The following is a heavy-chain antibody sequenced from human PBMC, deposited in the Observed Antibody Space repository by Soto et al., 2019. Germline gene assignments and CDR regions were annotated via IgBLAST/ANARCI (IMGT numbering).Heavy chain of an antibody. J-gene: IGHJ6*02. CDR3: AKDSSGHTYYYYGMDV. CDR2: ISWNSGSI. CDR1: GFTFDDYA. Sequence: EVQLVESGGGLVQPGRSLRLSCAASGFTFDDYAMHWVRQAPGKGLEWVSGISWNSGSIGYADSVKGRFTISRDNAKNSLYLQMNSLRAEDTALYYCAKDSSGHTYYYYGMDVWGQGTTVTVSS. V-gene: IGHV3-9*01. D-gene: IGHD6-19*01.